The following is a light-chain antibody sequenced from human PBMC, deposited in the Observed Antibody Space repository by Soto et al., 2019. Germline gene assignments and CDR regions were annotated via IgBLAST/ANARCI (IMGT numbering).Light chain of an antibody. V-gene: IGKV3D-20*02. CDR1: QSVSNDF. CDR2: TAS. J-gene: IGKJ4*01. CDR3: QQRSNWPPALS. Sequence: EIVLTQSPGILSLSPGERATLSCRASQSVSNDFLAWYQQKPGRAPRLLIYTASSRATGVPDRFSGSGSGTDFTLTISRLEPEDFAVYYCQQRSNWPPALSFGGGTKVDIK.